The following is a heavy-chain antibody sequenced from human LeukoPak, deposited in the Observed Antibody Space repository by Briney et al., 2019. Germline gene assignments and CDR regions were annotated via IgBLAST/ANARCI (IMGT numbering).Heavy chain of an antibody. CDR3: ARSPGTYYYDSSGLLYYYYYMDV. Sequence: PGESLKISCKGSGYSFTSYWIGWVRQMPGKGLEWMGIIYPGDSDTRYSPSFQGQVTISADKSISTAYLQWSSLKASDTAMYYCARSPGTYYYDSSGLLYYYYYMDVWGKGTTVTVPS. CDR1: GYSFTSYW. V-gene: IGHV5-51*01. D-gene: IGHD3-22*01. J-gene: IGHJ6*03. CDR2: IYPGDSDT.